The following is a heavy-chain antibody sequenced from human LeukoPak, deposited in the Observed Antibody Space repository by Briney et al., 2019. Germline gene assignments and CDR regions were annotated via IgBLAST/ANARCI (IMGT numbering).Heavy chain of an antibody. CDR2: IYTSGST. CDR1: GGSISSSSYY. Sequence: SETLSLTCTVSGGSISSSSYYWSWIRQPAGKGLEWIGRIYTSGSTNYNPSLKSRVTISVDTSKNQFSLKLSSVTAADTAVYYCARDPLYSSSSGTDYWGQGTLVTVSS. D-gene: IGHD6-6*01. V-gene: IGHV4-61*02. J-gene: IGHJ4*02. CDR3: ARDPLYSSSSGTDY.